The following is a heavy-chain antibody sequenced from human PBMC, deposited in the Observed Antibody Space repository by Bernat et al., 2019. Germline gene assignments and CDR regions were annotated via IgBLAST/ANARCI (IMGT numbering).Heavy chain of an antibody. Sequence: QVQLQQWGAGLLKPSETLSLTCAVYGGSFSGYYWSWIRQPPGKGLEWIGEINHSGSTNYNPSLKSRVTISVDTSKNQFSLKLSYVTAADTAVYYCARGRPYYYDSSGYYSYFDYCGQGTLVTVSS. CDR3: ARGRPYYYDSSGYYSYFDY. CDR1: GGSFSGYY. V-gene: IGHV4-34*01. CDR2: INHSGST. J-gene: IGHJ4*02. D-gene: IGHD3-22*01.